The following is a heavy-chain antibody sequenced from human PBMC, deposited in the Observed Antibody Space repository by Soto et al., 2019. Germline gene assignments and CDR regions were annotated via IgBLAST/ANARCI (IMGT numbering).Heavy chain of an antibody. CDR1: GGSISSSSYY. V-gene: IGHV4-39*01. J-gene: IGHJ4*02. Sequence: SETLSLTCTVSGGSISSSSYYWGWIRQPPGKGLEWIGSIYYSGSTYYNPSLKSRVTISVDTSKNQFSLKLSSVTAADTAVYYCARGLRGSGPGWHYWGQGTPVTVSS. D-gene: IGHD3-10*01. CDR2: IYYSGST. CDR3: ARGLRGSGPGWHY.